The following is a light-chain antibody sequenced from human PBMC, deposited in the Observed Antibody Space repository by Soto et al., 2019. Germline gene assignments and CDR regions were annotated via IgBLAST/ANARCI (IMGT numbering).Light chain of an antibody. J-gene: IGKJ1*01. V-gene: IGKV3-20*01. CDR1: QSVSSSY. CDR2: GAS. CDR3: QHYGSSHRT. Sequence: EIVLTQSPGTLSLFPGERATLSCRASQSVSSSYLAWYQQKPGQAPRLLIYGASSRATGIPDRFSGSGSGTDFPLTISRLGPEDFDLYYCQHYGSSHRTFGKGTKADI.